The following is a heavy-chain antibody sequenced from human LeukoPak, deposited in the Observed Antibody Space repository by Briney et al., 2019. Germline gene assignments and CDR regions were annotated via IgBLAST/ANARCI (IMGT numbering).Heavy chain of an antibody. CDR1: GYTFTGYY. V-gene: IGHV1-2*06. CDR3: ARAVSITMVRGVISTTNWFDP. D-gene: IGHD3-10*01. J-gene: IGHJ5*02. Sequence: ASVKVSCKASGYTFTGYYMHWVRQAPGQGLEWMGRINPNSGGTNYAQKFQGRVTMTRATSISTAYMELSRLRSDDTAVYYCARAVSITMVRGVISTTNWFDPWGQGTLVTVSS. CDR2: INPNSGGT.